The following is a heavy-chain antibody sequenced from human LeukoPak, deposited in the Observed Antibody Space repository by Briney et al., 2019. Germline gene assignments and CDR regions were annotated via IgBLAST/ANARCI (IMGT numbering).Heavy chain of an antibody. CDR2: IYPGDSDT. CDR1: GYSFTNYW. J-gene: IGHJ3*02. CDR3: ARRSCGGDCPGAFDI. V-gene: IGHV5-51*01. Sequence: GESLKISCRGSGYSFTNYWIGWVRQMPGKGLEWMGIIYPGDSDTRYSPSFQGQVTISADKSISTAYLQWSSLKASDTAMYYCARRSCGGDCPGAFDIWGQGTMVTVSS. D-gene: IGHD2-21*02.